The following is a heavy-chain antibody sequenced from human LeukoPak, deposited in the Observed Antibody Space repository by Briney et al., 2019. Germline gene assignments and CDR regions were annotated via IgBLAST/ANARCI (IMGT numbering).Heavy chain of an antibody. V-gene: IGHV1-69*05. CDR1: GGTFSSYA. CDR2: IIPIFGTA. Sequence: GASVKVSCKASGGTFSSYAISWVRQAPGQGLEWMGGIIPIFGTANYAQKFQGRVTITTDESTSTAYMGLSSLRSEDTAVYYCAGSPGVAGKYFDYWGQGTLVTVSS. J-gene: IGHJ4*02. D-gene: IGHD6-19*01. CDR3: AGSPGVAGKYFDY.